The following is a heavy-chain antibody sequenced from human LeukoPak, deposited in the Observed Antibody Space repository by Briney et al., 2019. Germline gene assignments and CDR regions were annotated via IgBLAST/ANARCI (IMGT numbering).Heavy chain of an antibody. CDR3: ARDTGAGELGY. J-gene: IGHJ4*02. D-gene: IGHD1-14*01. Sequence: ASVKVSCKASGYTFTGYYMHWVRPAPGQGLGWMGWINPNSGGTNYAQKFQGRVTMTRDTSISTAYMELSRLRSDDTAVYYCARDTGAGELGYWGQGTLVTVSS. CDR2: INPNSGGT. V-gene: IGHV1-2*02. CDR1: GYTFTGYY.